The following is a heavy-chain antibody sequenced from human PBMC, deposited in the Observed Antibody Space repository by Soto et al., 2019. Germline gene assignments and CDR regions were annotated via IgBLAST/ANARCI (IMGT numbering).Heavy chain of an antibody. J-gene: IGHJ6*02. V-gene: IGHV1-69*02. CDR2: IIPILGIA. CDR1: GGTFSSYT. CDR3: ARGYYYSSGSSPRVYYYYGMDV. Sequence: SVKVSCKASGGTFSSYTISWVRQAPGQGLEWMGRIIPILGIANYAQKFQGRVTITADKSTSTAYMELSSLRSEDTAVYYCARGYYYSSGSSPRVYYYYGMDVWG. D-gene: IGHD3-10*01.